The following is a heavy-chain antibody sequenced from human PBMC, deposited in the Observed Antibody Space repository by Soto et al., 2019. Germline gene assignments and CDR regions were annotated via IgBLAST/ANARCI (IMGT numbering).Heavy chain of an antibody. Sequence: GESLKISCKGSGYSFAGYWITWVRQKPGKGLEWMGRIDPSDSQTYYSPSFRGHVTISATKSITTVFLQWSSLRASDTAMYYCARNIYDSATGPNFQYYRDSWGKGTPVTVSS. V-gene: IGHV5-10-1*01. J-gene: IGHJ5*02. CDR3: ARNIYDSATGPNFQYYRDS. D-gene: IGHD2-15*01. CDR1: GYSFAGYW. CDR2: IDPSDSQT.